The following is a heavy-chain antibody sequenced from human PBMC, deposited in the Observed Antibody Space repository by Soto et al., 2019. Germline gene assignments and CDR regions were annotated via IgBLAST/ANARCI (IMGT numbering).Heavy chain of an antibody. J-gene: IGHJ4*02. D-gene: IGHD2-2*01. V-gene: IGHV1-24*01. CDR1: GYTLTELS. Sequence: GASVKVSCKVSGYTLTELSMHWVRQAPGKGLEWMGGFDPEDGETIYAQKFQGRVTMTEDTSTDTAYMELSSLRSEDTAVYYCATDPTRIVVVPAAIHGRNYWGQGTLVTVSS. CDR2: FDPEDGET. CDR3: ATDPTRIVVVPAAIHGRNY.